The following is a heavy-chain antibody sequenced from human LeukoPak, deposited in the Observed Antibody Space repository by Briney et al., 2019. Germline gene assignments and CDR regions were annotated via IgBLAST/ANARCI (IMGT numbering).Heavy chain of an antibody. CDR2: IKSKTNGGTT. CDR3: TTDDPVNRS. CDR1: GFTFSNAW. V-gene: IGHV3-15*01. J-gene: IGHJ4*02. Sequence: PGESLRLSCAASGFTFSNAWMSWVRQAPGKGLEWVGRIKSKTNGGTTDYVAPVKGRFTISRDDSKNTLYLQMNNLKTEDTAMYYCTTDDPVNRSWGQGTLVTVSS. D-gene: IGHD2/OR15-2a*01.